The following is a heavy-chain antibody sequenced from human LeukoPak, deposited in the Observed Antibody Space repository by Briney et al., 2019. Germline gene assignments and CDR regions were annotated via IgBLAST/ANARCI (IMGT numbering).Heavy chain of an antibody. V-gene: IGHV3-23*01. J-gene: IGHJ4*02. CDR1: GFTFSSYA. Sequence: PGGSLRLSCAASGFTFSSYAMSWVRQAPGKGLEWVSAIGGSGGSTYYADSVKGRFTISRDNSKNTLYLQMNSLRAEDTAVYYSRGYYYDSSGYYYFDYWGQGTLVTVSS. CDR3: RGYYYDSSGYYYFDY. CDR2: IGGSGGST. D-gene: IGHD3-22*01.